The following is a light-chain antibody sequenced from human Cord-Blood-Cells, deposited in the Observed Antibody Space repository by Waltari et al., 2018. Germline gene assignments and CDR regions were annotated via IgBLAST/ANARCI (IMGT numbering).Light chain of an antibody. Sequence: QSALTQPASVSGSPGQSITISCTGTSSDVGRYNYVSWYQQHPGKAPKLMIYDVSKRPSVVSYRFSGHKSGKAASLTISGVEAEDEADYYGSSYTSSSTWVFGGGNKLAVL. CDR2: DVS. CDR1: SSDVGRYNY. J-gene: IGLJ3*02. CDR3: SSYTSSSTWV. V-gene: IGLV2-14*01.